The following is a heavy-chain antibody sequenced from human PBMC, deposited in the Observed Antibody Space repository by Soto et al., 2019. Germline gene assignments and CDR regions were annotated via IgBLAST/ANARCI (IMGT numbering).Heavy chain of an antibody. CDR3: ARELGYSAYDGGGEGYFDY. V-gene: IGHV1-69*08. Sequence: QVQLVQSGAEVKKPRSSVKVSCKASGGTFSSYTISWVRQAPGQGLEWMGRIIPILGIANYAQKFQGRVTITADKSTSTAYMELSSLRSEDTAVYYCARELGYSAYDGGGEGYFDYGGQGTLVTVSS. D-gene: IGHD5-12*01. J-gene: IGHJ4*02. CDR1: GGTFSSYT. CDR2: IIPILGIA.